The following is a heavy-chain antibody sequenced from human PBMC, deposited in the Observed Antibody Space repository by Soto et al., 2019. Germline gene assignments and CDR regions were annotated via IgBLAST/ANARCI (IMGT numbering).Heavy chain of an antibody. CDR3: ARDDYGDYRN. D-gene: IGHD4-17*01. V-gene: IGHV1-18*01. J-gene: IGHJ4*02. CDR1: GYTFTSFG. Sequence: GASVKVSCKTSGYTFTSFGISWVRQAPGQGLEWMGWINTYNGNTHYIQRVQGRVTMTTDTSTTTVYVELRSLRSDDTAVYYCARDDYGDYRNWGQGTLVTVSS. CDR2: INTYNGNT.